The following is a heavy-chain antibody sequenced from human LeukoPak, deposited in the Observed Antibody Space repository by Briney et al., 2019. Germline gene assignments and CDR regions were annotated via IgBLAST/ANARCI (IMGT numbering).Heavy chain of an antibody. V-gene: IGHV1-2*02. CDR2: INPNSGGT. CDR3: ARSQTYYYDSSGYFVALDS. J-gene: IGHJ3*02. Sequence: ASVKVSCKASGYTFTGYYMHWVRQAPGQGLEWMSWINPNSGGTNYAQDFQGRVTMSRDTSLSTAYMELSRLRSDDTAVYYCARSQTYYYDSSGYFVALDSWGEGTMVTVSS. CDR1: GYTFTGYY. D-gene: IGHD3-22*01.